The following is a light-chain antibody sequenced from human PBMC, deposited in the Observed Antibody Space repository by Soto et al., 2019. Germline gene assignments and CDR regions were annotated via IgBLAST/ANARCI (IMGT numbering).Light chain of an antibody. CDR1: QGIRND. CDR2: AAS. J-gene: IGKJ5*01. CDR3: LQHYNYPYT. V-gene: IGKV1-6*02. Sequence: AIRMTQSPSSLSASVGDRVTITCRASQGIRNDLGWFQQRPGKAPKLLIYAASSLQSGVPSRFSGSGSGTDFTLTISRLQPEDFATYYCLQHYNYPYTFGQGTRLEIK.